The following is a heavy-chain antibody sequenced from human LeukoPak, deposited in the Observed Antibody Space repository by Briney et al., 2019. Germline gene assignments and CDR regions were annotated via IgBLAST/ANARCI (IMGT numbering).Heavy chain of an antibody. V-gene: IGHV5-51*01. CDR1: GYSFTTYW. D-gene: IGHD1-14*01. J-gene: IGHJ5*02. CDR3: ARRKMTDPWSGP. CDR2: IYPGDSRT. Sequence: LGESLKISCNAFGYSFTTYWIGWVRQVPGKGLEWMGVIYPGDSRTRYNPSFQGHVTISADKSISTAYLQWSSLQASDTATYYCARRKMTDPWSGPWGQGTLVTVSS.